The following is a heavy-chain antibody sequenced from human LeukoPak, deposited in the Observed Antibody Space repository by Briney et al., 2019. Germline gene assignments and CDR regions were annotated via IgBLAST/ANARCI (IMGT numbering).Heavy chain of an antibody. J-gene: IGHJ4*02. Sequence: ASVKVSCKASGYTFTGYYLYWVRQAPGQGLEWMGRIDPNSGGTNYAQKFQGRVTMTRDTSISTAYMELSSLRSDDTAVFYCARRIAAAGHFDYWGQGTLVTVSS. D-gene: IGHD6-13*01. CDR2: IDPNSGGT. CDR1: GYTFTGYY. CDR3: ARRIAAAGHFDY. V-gene: IGHV1-2*06.